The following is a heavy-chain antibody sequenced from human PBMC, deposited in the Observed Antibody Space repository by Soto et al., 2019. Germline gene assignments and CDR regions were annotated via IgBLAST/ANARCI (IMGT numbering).Heavy chain of an antibody. V-gene: IGHV3-74*01. J-gene: IGHJ4*02. CDR2: INGDGKTA. CDR3: ARPRYDGSGTPFDH. CDR1: GFTFSSYW. D-gene: IGHD3-22*01. Sequence: EVPLVESGGGLVQPGGSLRLSCAASGFTFSSYWMHWVRQAPGKGLVWVSGINGDGKTATYADSVKGRLIISRDNAKNILYLQMNSLTAEDTAVYYCARPRYDGSGTPFDHWGQGSLVTVSS.